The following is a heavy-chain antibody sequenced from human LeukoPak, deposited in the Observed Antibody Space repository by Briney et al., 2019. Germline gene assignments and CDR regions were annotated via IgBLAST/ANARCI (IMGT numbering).Heavy chain of an antibody. D-gene: IGHD5-12*01. V-gene: IGHV5-51*01. CDR3: ARLGPWRTITGYDETDYYYYGMDV. CDR1: GYSFTSYW. CDR2: IYPGDSDT. J-gene: IGHJ6*02. Sequence: GESLKISCKGSGYSFTSYWIGWVRQMPGKGLEWMGIIYPGDSDTRYSPAFQGQVTISADKSISTAYLQWSSLKASDTAMYYCARLGPWRTITGYDETDYYYYGMDVWGQGTTVTVSS.